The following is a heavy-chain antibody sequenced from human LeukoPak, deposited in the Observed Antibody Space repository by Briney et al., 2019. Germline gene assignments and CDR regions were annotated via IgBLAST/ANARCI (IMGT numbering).Heavy chain of an antibody. Sequence: QPGGSLRLSCAPSGFIFSDYYMDWVRQAPGKGLEWVSAISGSGGSTYYADSVKGRFTISRDNSKNTLYLQMNSLRAEDTAVYYCAKDTSSSWYEVLFDYWGQGTLVTVSS. CDR1: GFIFSDYY. J-gene: IGHJ4*02. CDR2: ISGSGGST. D-gene: IGHD6-13*01. CDR3: AKDTSSSWYEVLFDY. V-gene: IGHV3-23*01.